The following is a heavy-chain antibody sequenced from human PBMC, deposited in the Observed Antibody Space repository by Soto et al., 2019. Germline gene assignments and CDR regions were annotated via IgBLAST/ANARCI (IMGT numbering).Heavy chain of an antibody. CDR2: IYYSGST. CDR1: GGSISSGDYY. D-gene: IGHD1-1*01. J-gene: IGHJ6*02. CDR3: ARAKGERRTGTTRYYGLDV. V-gene: IGHV4-30-4*02. Sequence: PSETLSLTCTVSGGSISSGDYYWSWIRQPPGKGLEWIGYIYYSGSTYYNPSLKSRVTISVDTSKNQFSLRLSSVTAADTAVYYCARAKGERRTGTTRYYGLDVWGQGTTVTVSS.